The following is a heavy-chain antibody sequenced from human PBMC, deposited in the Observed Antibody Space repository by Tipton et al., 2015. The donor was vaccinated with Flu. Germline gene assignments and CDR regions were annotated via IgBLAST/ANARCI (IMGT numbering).Heavy chain of an antibody. D-gene: IGHD4-11*01. Sequence: TLSLTCTVSGGSISSSSYYWGWIRQPPGKGLEWIGSIYYSGSTYYNPSLKSRVTISVDTSKNQFSLRLNSVTAADTAVYYCASATTVTTSGMDVWGQGTTVTVSS. CDR1: GGSISSSSYY. V-gene: IGHV4-39*07. CDR2: IYYSGST. CDR3: ASATTVTTSGMDV. J-gene: IGHJ6*02.